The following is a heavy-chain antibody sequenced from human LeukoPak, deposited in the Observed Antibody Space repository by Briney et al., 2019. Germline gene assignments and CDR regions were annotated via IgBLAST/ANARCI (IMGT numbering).Heavy chain of an antibody. CDR1: GFTFSSYW. J-gene: IGHJ4*02. CDR3: ARGYCSSTSCYGDYFDY. V-gene: IGHV3-7*01. Sequence: PGGSLRLSCAASGFTFSSYWMSGVRQAPGKGLEGVADIKQDGSEKYYVDSVKGRFTISRDNAKNSLYLQMNSLRAEDTAVYYCARGYCSSTSCYGDYFDYWGQGTLVTVSS. CDR2: IKQDGSEK. D-gene: IGHD2-2*01.